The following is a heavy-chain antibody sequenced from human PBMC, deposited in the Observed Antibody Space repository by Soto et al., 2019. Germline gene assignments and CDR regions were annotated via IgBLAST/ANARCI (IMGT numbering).Heavy chain of an antibody. CDR1: GFTFSSYA. CDR2: ISGSGGST. CDR3: AKYANVVVVAATPHDAFDI. Sequence: GGSLRLSCAASGFTFSSYAMSWVRQAPGKGLEWVSAISGSGGSTYYADSVKGRFTISRDNSKNTLYLQMNSLRAEDTAVYYCAKYANVVVVAATPHDAFDIWGQGTMVTVSS. D-gene: IGHD2-15*01. J-gene: IGHJ3*02. V-gene: IGHV3-23*01.